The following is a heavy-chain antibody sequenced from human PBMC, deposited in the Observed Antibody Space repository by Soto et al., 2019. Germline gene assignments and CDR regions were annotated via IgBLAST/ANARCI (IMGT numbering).Heavy chain of an antibody. CDR3: ARGDCSGGSCYASDAFDI. J-gene: IGHJ3*02. V-gene: IGHV3-13*01. D-gene: IGHD2-15*01. Sequence: PGGSLRLSCAASGFTFSSYDMHWVRQATGKGLEWVSAIGTAGDTYYPGSVKGRFTISRENAKNSLYLQMNSLRAGDTAVYYCARGDCSGGSCYASDAFDIWGQGTMVTVSS. CDR2: IGTAGDT. CDR1: GFTFSSYD.